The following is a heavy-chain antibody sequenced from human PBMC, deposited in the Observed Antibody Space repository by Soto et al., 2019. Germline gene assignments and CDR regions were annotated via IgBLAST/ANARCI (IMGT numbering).Heavy chain of an antibody. CDR2: MSSDGSKI. J-gene: IGHJ4*02. Sequence: QVQLVESGGGAVQPGASLRLSCVASGFDFTYYAMHWVLQAPGKGLESVAVMSSDGSKIHHTDSVKGRFTISRDNSKNTLYLQMNSLRKWDTAVYFCAKDEGMGGTLGLFDYWGQGTLVSVSS. CDR1: GFDFTYYA. CDR3: AKDEGMGGTLGLFDY. V-gene: IGHV3-30*18. D-gene: IGHD1-26*01.